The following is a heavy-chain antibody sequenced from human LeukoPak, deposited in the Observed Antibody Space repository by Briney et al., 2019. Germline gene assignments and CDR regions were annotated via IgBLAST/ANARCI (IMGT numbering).Heavy chain of an antibody. CDR3: AKEWERGGWFDH. Sequence: GGSLRLSCAASGFTFRSSAMHWVRQAPGKGLEWVAFISFDGYNIYYADSVKGRFTISGDNSQNMLYLQMNRLRPEDMAVYYCAKEWERGGWFDHWGQGTRVTVSS. CDR1: GFTFRSSA. D-gene: IGHD1-26*01. V-gene: IGHV3-30*02. CDR2: ISFDGYNI. J-gene: IGHJ5*02.